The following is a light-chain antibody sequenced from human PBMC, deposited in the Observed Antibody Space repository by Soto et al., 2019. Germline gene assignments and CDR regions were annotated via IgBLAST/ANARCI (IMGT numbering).Light chain of an antibody. J-gene: IGLJ1*01. CDR1: SSELGSYKL. Sequence: QSVLTHAAYVTSFALDSSSITNTGASSELGSYKLVSWYQQHPGKAPKFMIHEGNKRPSGVSHRFSGSMSGDTASLTISGLQVEDEAVYYGFSFVGRGTCYVFRNGTTVTV. CDR2: EGN. V-gene: IGLV2-23*01. CDR3: FSFVGRGTCYV.